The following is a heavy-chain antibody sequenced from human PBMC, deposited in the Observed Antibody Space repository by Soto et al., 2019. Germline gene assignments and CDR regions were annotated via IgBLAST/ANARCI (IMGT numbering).Heavy chain of an antibody. V-gene: IGHV3-11*01. D-gene: IGHD3-22*01. CDR1: GFTFSDYY. CDR2: ISSSGSTI. Sequence: GGSLRLSCAASGFTFSDYYMSWIRQAPGKGLEWVSYISSSGSTIYYADSVKGRFTISRDNAKNSLYLQMNSLRAEATVVYYCPRAGDYYDKSGTHVDYWGQETLLTISS. J-gene: IGHJ4*02. CDR3: PRAGDYYDKSGTHVDY.